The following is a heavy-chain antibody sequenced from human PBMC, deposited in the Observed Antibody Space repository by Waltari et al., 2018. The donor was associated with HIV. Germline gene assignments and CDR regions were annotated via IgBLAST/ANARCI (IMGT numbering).Heavy chain of an antibody. Sequence: VQLMQSGGGRVRRGGPLRACCVAPGLHPTDTWVTWVRQAPGEGLEWVANIKEDGAERHYVESVKGRFTISRDDANNSVHLDMTNMGAADTSIYFCARDSEWLYSVFFDVWGGGSLVTVSS. CDR1: GLHPTDTW. CDR2: IKEDGAER. J-gene: IGHJ4*02. D-gene: IGHD2-21*01. V-gene: IGHV3-7*01. CDR3: ARDSEWLYSVFFDV.